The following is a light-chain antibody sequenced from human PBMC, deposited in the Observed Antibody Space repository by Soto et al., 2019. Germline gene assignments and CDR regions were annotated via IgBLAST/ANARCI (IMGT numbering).Light chain of an antibody. J-gene: IGLJ1*01. CDR3: QSYDSSLSGSV. CDR2: GNN. Sequence: QSVLTPPPSVSGAPGQRGTLSCTGSSSNIGAGYDVHWYQLLPGTAPKLLIYGNNNRPSGVPDRFSGSKSGTSASLAITGLQAEDEADYYCQSYDSSLSGSVFCTGTKLTVL. CDR1: SSNIGAGYD. V-gene: IGLV1-40*01.